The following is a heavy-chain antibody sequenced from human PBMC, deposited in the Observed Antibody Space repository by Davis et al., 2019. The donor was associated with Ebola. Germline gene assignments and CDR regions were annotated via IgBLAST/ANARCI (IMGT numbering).Heavy chain of an antibody. CDR1: GFTFSSYG. V-gene: IGHV3-30*18. CDR2: ISYDGSNK. CDR3: AKKPIEEAGSDYFDP. D-gene: IGHD4-11*01. J-gene: IGHJ5*02. Sequence: GESLKISCAASGFTFSSYGMHWVRQAPGKGLEWVAVISYDGSNKYYADSVKGRFTISRDNSKNTLYLQMNSLRAEDTAVYFCAKKPIEEAGSDYFDPWGQGTPVTVSS.